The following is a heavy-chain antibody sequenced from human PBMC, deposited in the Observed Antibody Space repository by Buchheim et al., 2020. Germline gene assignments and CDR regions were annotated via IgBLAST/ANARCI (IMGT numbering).Heavy chain of an antibody. CDR3: ARVSDGTGTRPIDY. CDR1: GFTFSTSS. CDR2: ITSSGSHI. V-gene: IGHV3-21*01. Sequence: EVQVVESGGGLVKPGGSLRLSCAASGFTFSTSSMCWVRQAPGKGLEWVSFITSSGSHIYYADSVKGRFTISRDNATNSLYLQMNSLRVEDTAVYYCARVSDGTGTRPIDYWGQGTL. J-gene: IGHJ4*02. D-gene: IGHD3-10*01.